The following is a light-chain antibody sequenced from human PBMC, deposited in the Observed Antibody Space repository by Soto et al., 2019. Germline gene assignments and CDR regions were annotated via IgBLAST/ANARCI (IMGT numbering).Light chain of an antibody. J-gene: IGKJ1*01. V-gene: IGKV3-20*01. CDR1: QSVSSSY. Sequence: IMLSHSPGTLSLTKGERATLSCRASQSVSSSYLGWYQQKPGQAPRLLIYGASTRATGIPARFSGSGSGTEFTLTISSLQSEDFAVYYCQQYAVWPRTFGQGT. CDR2: GAS. CDR3: QQYAVWPRT.